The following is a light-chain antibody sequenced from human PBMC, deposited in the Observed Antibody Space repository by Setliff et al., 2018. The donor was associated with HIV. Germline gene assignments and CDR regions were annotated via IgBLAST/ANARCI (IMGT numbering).Light chain of an antibody. Sequence: QSVLTQPASVSGSPGQSITISCTGTSSDIGGYNYVSWYQQHPGKAPKLIICDVTKRPSGVPNRFSGSKSGNTASLTISGLQAEDEADYYCTSYTSSNTFLFGGGTKVTVL. CDR1: SSDIGGYNY. CDR2: DVT. J-gene: IGLJ2*01. V-gene: IGLV2-14*01. CDR3: TSYTSSNTFL.